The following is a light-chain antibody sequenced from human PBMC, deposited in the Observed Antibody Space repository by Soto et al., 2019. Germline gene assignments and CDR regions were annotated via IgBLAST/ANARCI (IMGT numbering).Light chain of an antibody. V-gene: IGLV2-14*03. CDR2: DVS. CDR3: SSYATSIGV. J-gene: IGLJ3*02. CDR1: SSDIGGYNY. Sequence: QSALTQPASVSGSPGQSITISCTGSSSDIGGYNYVSWYQQYPGKAPKLLIYDVSNRPSGVSNRFSGSKSGNTASLTISGLQAEDEADYYCSSYATSIGVFGGGTKLTVL.